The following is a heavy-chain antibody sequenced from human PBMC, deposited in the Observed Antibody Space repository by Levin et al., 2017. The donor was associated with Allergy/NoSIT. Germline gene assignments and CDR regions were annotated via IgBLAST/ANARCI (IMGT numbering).Heavy chain of an antibody. V-gene: IGHV3-48*02. CDR2: ISSSSSTI. Sequence: GESLKISCAASGFTFSSYSMNWVRQAPGKGLEWVSYISSSSSTIYYADSVKGRFTISRDNAKNSLYLQMNSLRDEDTAVYYCARAGGFLNRAAVYYYYGMDVWGQGTTVTVSS. D-gene: IGHD3-3*01. CDR1: GFTFSSYS. CDR3: ARAGGFLNRAAVYYYYGMDV. J-gene: IGHJ6*02.